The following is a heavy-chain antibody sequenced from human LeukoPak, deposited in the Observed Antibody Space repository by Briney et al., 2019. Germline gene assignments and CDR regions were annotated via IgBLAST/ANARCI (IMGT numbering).Heavy chain of an antibody. CDR1: GFTFSRYW. D-gene: IGHD7-27*01. Sequence: TGGSLRLSCEAAGFTFSRYWMSWVRQATGKGLECVAKIKEDGSEAHYVDSVKGRFTIPRDNAKKSLYLQMNSLRAEDTAVYYCARDYTGGWNDYWGQGIRVTVSS. V-gene: IGHV3-7*01. CDR3: ARDYTGGWNDY. J-gene: IGHJ4*02. CDR2: IKEDGSEA.